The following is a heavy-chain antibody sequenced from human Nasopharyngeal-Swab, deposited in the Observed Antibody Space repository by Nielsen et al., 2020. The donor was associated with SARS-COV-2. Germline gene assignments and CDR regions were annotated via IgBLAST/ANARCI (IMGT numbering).Heavy chain of an antibody. Sequence: SETLSLTCGVSGGSISSSNWWSWVRQSPGKGLEWIGSIYYSGSTYYNPSLKSRVTISVDTSKNQFSLKLSSVTAADTAVYYCARSYEWELLTDWYFDLWGRGTLVTVSS. CDR2: IYYSGST. D-gene: IGHD1-26*01. V-gene: IGHV4-39*01. J-gene: IGHJ2*01. CDR1: GGSISSSNW. CDR3: ARSYEWELLTDWYFDL.